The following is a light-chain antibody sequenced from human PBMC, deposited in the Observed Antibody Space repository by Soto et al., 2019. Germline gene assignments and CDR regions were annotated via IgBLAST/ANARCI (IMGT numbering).Light chain of an antibody. Sequence: DIQMTQSPSTLSASVGDRVTITCRASQSISSWLAWYHKKPGKAPKVLIYKASSLESGVPSRFSGSGSGTEFNLTISRLQTDDFASYQCQQYNSYTWTFGQGTKLDIK. CDR3: QQYNSYTWT. J-gene: IGKJ1*01. V-gene: IGKV1-5*03. CDR2: KAS. CDR1: QSISSW.